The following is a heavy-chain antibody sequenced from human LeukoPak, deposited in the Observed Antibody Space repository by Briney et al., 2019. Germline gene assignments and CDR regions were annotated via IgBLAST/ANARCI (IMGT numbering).Heavy chain of an antibody. CDR3: ARSAQPLRYYYYMDV. J-gene: IGHJ6*03. CDR1: GFTFSSYA. Sequence: PGRSLRLSCAASGFTFSSYAMHWVRQAPGKGLEWVAVISYDGSNKYYADSVKGRFTISRDNSKNTLYLQMNSLRAEDTAVYYCARSAQPLRYYYYMDVWGKGTTVIVSS. CDR2: ISYDGSNK. V-gene: IGHV3-30*04.